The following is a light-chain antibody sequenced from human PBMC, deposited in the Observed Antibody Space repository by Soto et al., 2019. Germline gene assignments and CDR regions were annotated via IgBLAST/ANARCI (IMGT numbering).Light chain of an antibody. CDR3: LQHNSYPLT. CDR1: QNIRVY. J-gene: IGKJ4*01. Sequence: DIQMTQSPSSLSASVGDRVTITCRASQNIRVYLNWYQQKPGKAPKPLIYAASTLLSGVPSRFSGYGSGTEFTLTISSLQPEDSAIYYCLQHNSYPLTFGGGTKVEI. V-gene: IGKV1-17*01. CDR2: AAS.